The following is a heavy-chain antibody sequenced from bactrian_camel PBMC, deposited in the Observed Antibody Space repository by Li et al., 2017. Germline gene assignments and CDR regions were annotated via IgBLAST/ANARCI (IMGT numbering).Heavy chain of an antibody. D-gene: IGHD2*01. Sequence: VQLVESGGDSVQTGGSLSLSCVVSGWTGTHKHPGWFRQVPGKEREGVAFIDSDGIASYADSVKGRFTITKDNAKNTLYLQMNSLKPEDTAMYYCAAGRKWSLACNDYWGQGTQVTVS. J-gene: IGHJ4*01. CDR2: IDSDGIA. CDR1: GWTGTHKH. V-gene: IGHV3S53*01. CDR3: AAGRKWSLACNDY.